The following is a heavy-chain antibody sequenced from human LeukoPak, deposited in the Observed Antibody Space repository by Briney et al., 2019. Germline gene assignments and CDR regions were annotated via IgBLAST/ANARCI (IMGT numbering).Heavy chain of an antibody. J-gene: IGHJ4*02. CDR3: ARGWDYSSSSLPVYFDY. CDR2: ILSSGST. V-gene: IGHV4-59*01. Sequence: PSETLSLTCTVSGGSISNYYWNWIRQPPEKGLEWIGYILSSGSTHHNPSLTSRISLSVDTSKNQFSLKLSSVTAADTAVYYCARGWDYSSSSLPVYFDYWGQGTLVTVSS. D-gene: IGHD6-6*01. CDR1: GGSISNYY.